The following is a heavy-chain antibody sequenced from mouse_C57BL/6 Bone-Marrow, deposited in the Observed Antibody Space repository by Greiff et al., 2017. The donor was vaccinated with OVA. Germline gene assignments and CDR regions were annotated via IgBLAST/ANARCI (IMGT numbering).Heavy chain of an antibody. CDR1: GFNIKDDY. J-gene: IGHJ3*01. D-gene: IGHD1-2*01. Sequence: SGAELVRPGASVKLSCTASGFNIKDDYMHWVKQRPEQGLEWIGWIDPENGDTEYASKFQGKATITADTSSNTAYLQLSSLTSEDTAVYYCTTWGTTAPFAYWGQGTLVTVSA. V-gene: IGHV14-4*01. CDR3: TTWGTTAPFAY. CDR2: IDPENGDT.